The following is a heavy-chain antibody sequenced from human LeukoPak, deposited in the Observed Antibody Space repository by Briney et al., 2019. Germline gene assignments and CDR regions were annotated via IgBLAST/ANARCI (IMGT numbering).Heavy chain of an antibody. CDR1: GFTFSSYA. V-gene: IGHV3-30*04. Sequence: PGGSLRLSCAASGFTFSSYAMHWVRQAPGKGLEWVAVISYDGSNKYYADSVKGRFTISRDNAKNSLYLQMNSLRAEDTAVYYCARDSRRQLWLRAPTFDYWGQGTLVTVSS. CDR3: ARDSRRQLWLRAPTFDY. CDR2: ISYDGSNK. D-gene: IGHD5-18*01. J-gene: IGHJ4*02.